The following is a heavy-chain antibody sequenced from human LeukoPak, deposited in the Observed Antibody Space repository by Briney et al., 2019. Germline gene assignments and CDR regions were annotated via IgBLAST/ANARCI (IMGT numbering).Heavy chain of an antibody. J-gene: IGHJ6*03. V-gene: IGHV3-74*03. CDR3: EKVRPGYYYMDV. CDR2: INIDGGGT. CDR1: GFTFSTYW. D-gene: IGHD7-27*01. Sequence: PGGSLRPSCAASGFTFSTYWMTWGRQAPGQELVWLTRINIDGGGTTSADSVKSRFTVSVDNAKNTLYLKMNSLRAEDTAVYYCEKVRPGYYYMDVWGKGTTVTVSS.